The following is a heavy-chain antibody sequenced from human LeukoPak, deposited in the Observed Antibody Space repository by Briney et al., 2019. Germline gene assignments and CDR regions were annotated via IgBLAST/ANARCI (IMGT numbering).Heavy chain of an antibody. V-gene: IGHV3-23*01. CDR1: GFTFSNYA. CDR2: ISSSGGST. CDR3: AKDESSGYYYFDY. Sequence: PGGSLRLSCAASGFTFSNYAMSWVRQAPGKGLEWVSVISSSGGSTYYADSVKGRFTLSRDNSKNTLYLQMNSLRAEDTAVYYCAKDESSGYYYFDYWGQGTLVTVSS. D-gene: IGHD3-22*01. J-gene: IGHJ4*02.